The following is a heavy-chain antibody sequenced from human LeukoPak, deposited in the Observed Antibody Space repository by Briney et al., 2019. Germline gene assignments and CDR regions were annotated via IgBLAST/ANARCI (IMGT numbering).Heavy chain of an antibody. D-gene: IGHD3-22*01. J-gene: IGHJ3*02. V-gene: IGHV1-2*04. CDR3: ARGLIYDSSPNDAFDI. CDR2: INPNSGGT. CDR1: GYTSTGYY. Sequence: GASVKVSCKASGYTSTGYYMHWVRQAPGQGLEWMGWINPNSGGTNYAQKFQGWVTMTRDTSISTAYMELSRLRSDDTAVYYCARGLIYDSSPNDAFDIWGQGTMVTVSS.